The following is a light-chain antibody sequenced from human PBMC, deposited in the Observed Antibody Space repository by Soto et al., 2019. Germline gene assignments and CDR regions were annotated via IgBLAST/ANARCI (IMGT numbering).Light chain of an antibody. J-gene: IGKJ2*01. CDR2: KAS. Sequence: DIQMTQSPSTLSASVGDRVTITCRATESISVWLAWFQQKPGKAPKLLIYKASTLASGVPSRFSGSGSGTEFTLTIRSLQPDDFVIYYCQHYNSFPYTFGQGTKVDI. CDR1: ESISVW. V-gene: IGKV1-5*03. CDR3: QHYNSFPYT.